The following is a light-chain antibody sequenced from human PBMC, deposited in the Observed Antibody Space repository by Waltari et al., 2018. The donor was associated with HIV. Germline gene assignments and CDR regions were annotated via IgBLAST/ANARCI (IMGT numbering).Light chain of an antibody. CDR2: QDD. V-gene: IGLV3-1*01. CDR3: QAWDRSTTVV. Sequence: SYELTQPPSVSVSPGQTARITCSGNKLGDKYASWYQQKPGQSPVLVMYQDDRRPAGIPERFSGSNSGNTATLTISGTQAMDEADYYCQAWDRSTTVVFGGGTKVTVL. CDR1: KLGDKY. J-gene: IGLJ2*01.